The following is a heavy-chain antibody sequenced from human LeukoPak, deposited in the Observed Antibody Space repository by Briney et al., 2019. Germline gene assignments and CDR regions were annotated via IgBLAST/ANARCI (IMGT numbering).Heavy chain of an antibody. CDR2: IYYSGST. CDR1: GGSISSHY. V-gene: IGHV4-59*11. Sequence: PAETLSLTCTVSGGSISSHYWSWIRQPPGKGLEWIGYIYYSGSTNYNPSLKSRVTISVDTSKSQFSLKLSSVTAADTAVYYCARGQGSPDYWGQGTLVTVSS. J-gene: IGHJ4*02. CDR3: ARGQGSPDY.